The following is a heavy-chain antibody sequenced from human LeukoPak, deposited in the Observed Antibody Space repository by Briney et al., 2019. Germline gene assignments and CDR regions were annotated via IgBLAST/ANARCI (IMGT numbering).Heavy chain of an antibody. CDR1: GFTFSSYA. CDR2: ISYDGSNK. CDR3: ARDPLGTRPGFDY. D-gene: IGHD1-1*01. J-gene: IGHJ4*02. V-gene: IGHV3-30*04. Sequence: GRSLRLSCAASGFTFSSYAMHWVRQAPGKGLEWVAVISYDGSNKYYADSVKGRFTISRDNSKNTLYLQMNSLRAEDTAVYYCARDPLGTRPGFDYWGQGTLVTVSS.